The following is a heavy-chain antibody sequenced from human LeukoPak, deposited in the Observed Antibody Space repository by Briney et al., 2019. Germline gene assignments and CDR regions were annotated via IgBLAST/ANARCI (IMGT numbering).Heavy chain of an antibody. CDR3: ARRTGTTGGSAFDI. D-gene: IGHD1-7*01. CDR2: INI. CDR1: GFTFSSYS. J-gene: IGHJ3*02. V-gene: IGHV3-21*01. Sequence: GGSLRLSCAASGFTFSSYSMNWVRQAPGKGLEWVSSINIYYADSVKGRFTISRDNAKNSLYLQMNSLRAEDTAVYYCARRTGTTGGSAFDIWGQGTMVTVSS.